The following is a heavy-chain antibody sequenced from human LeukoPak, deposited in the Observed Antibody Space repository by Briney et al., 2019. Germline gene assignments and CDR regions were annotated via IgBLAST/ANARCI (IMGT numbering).Heavy chain of an antibody. D-gene: IGHD3-22*01. J-gene: IGHJ4*02. CDR1: GFTFNSYA. CDR2: ISGSGGST. V-gene: IGHV3-23*01. CDR3: VKDQDSGAYSRFDY. Sequence: GGSLRLSCAASGFTFNSYAMSWVRQAPGKGLEWVLSISGSGGSTYYTDSVKGRFTISRDNSKNTLYLQMNSLRAEDTAVYYCVKDQDSGAYSRFDYWGQGTLVTVSS.